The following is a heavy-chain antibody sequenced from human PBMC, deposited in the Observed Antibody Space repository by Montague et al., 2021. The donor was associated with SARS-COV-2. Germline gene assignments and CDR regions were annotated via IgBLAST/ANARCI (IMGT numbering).Heavy chain of an antibody. CDR1: GDSVSSNSAT. Sequence: CAISGDSVSSNSATWNWVRQSPSRGLEWLGRAYYRSKWYNDYTVSVRGRVTINPGTSKNQFSLQLNSVTPEDTAIYYCARHLRVGNRWNGFEADCWGQGALVSVSS. J-gene: IGHJ4*02. V-gene: IGHV6-1*01. CDR2: AYYRSKWYN. D-gene: IGHD1-1*01. CDR3: ARHLRVGNRWNGFEADC.